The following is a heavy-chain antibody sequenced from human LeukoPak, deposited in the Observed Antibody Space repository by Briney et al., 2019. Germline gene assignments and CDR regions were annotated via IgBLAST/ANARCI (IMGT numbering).Heavy chain of an antibody. CDR1: GFTFSDHY. D-gene: IGHD1-26*01. CDR2: ISSDGRAI. V-gene: IGHV3-11*01. Sequence: PGGSLRLSCAASGFTFSDHYMTWIRQAPGKGLEWVSYISSDGRAIYYADSVKGRFTISRDNAKNSLYLRMNSLTAEDTAVYYCAREPKSGSFAYYFDYWGQGTLVTVSS. J-gene: IGHJ4*02. CDR3: AREPKSGSFAYYFDY.